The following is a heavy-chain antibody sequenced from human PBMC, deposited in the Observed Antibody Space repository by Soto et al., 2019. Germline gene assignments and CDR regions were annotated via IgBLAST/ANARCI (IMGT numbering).Heavy chain of an antibody. D-gene: IGHD3-3*01. CDR1: GGSISSGTSY. Sequence: SETLSLTCTVSGGSISSGTSYWSWIRQRPGKGLEWIGYIFYSGSFYYTPSLRGRVMILADTSKNQFTLRLGSVTAADTAVYYCARAPEIPSILGVALPYFFDYWGQGALVTVSS. CDR3: ARAPEIPSILGVALPYFFDY. CDR2: IFYSGSF. V-gene: IGHV4-31*03. J-gene: IGHJ4*02.